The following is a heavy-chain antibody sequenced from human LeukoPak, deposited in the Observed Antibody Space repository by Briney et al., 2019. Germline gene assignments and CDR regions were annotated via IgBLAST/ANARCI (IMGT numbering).Heavy chain of an antibody. J-gene: IGHJ3*02. Sequence: GGSLRLSCAASGFTFSNYWMTWVRQAPGKGLEWVANINQDGSEKHYVDSVKGRFTISRDNAKNSLYLQMNSLRAEDTAVYYCAKDRATIFGVANAFDIWGQGTMVTVSS. CDR1: GFTFSNYW. D-gene: IGHD3-3*01. CDR3: AKDRATIFGVANAFDI. V-gene: IGHV3-7*01. CDR2: INQDGSEK.